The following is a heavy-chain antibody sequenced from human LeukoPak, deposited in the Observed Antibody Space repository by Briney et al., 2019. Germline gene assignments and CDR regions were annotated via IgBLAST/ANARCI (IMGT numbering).Heavy chain of an antibody. Sequence: GGSLRLSCAASGFTFSRSAMNWVRQAPGKGLEWVSSFSASGGTTYYADSVKGRFTISRDNSKNTLSVQMNSLRAEDTAVYYCAKASYSGSYYFDSWGQGTLVTVSS. CDR2: FSASGGTT. J-gene: IGHJ4*02. CDR3: AKASYSGSYYFDS. D-gene: IGHD1-26*01. V-gene: IGHV3-23*01. CDR1: GFTFSRSA.